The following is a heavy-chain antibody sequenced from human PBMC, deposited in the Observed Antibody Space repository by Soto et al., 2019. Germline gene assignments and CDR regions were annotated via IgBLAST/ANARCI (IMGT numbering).Heavy chain of an antibody. CDR1: GFTFDDYA. CDR3: AKEYICGGLNSGSGDAMDV. V-gene: IGHV3-9*01. CDR2: ISWNSGDI. D-gene: IGHD3-10*01. J-gene: IGHJ6*02. Sequence: QLVESGGGLVQPGRSLRLSCVASGFTFDDYAMHWVRQAPGKGLQWVSGISWNSGDIGYADSVKGRFTISRDHAKSSLFLQMNSLPSEDTALYYCAKEYICGGLNSGSGDAMDVWGQGTTVTVSS.